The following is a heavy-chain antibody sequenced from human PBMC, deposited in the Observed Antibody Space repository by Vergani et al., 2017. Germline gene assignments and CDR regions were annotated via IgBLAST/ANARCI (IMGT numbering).Heavy chain of an antibody. CDR2: ISAYNGNT. J-gene: IGHJ5*02. CDR1: GYTFTSYG. V-gene: IGHV1-18*01. D-gene: IGHD1-20*01. CDR3: ARGYEVTGTPATFNWFDP. Sequence: QVQLVQSGAEVKKPGASVKVSCKASGYTFTSYGISWVRQAPGQGLEWMGWISAYNGNTNYAQKLQGRVTMTTDTSTSTAYMERRSLRSDDTAAYYCARGYEVTGTPATFNWFDPWGQGTLVTVSS.